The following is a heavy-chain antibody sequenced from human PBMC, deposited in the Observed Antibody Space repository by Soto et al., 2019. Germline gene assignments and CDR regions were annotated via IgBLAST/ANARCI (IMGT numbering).Heavy chain of an antibody. V-gene: IGHV3-20*04. D-gene: IGHD1-26*01. CDR3: ARDRGSWFDY. Sequence: VQLVESGGSAVRPGGSLRLSCAASGFTFDDYGMSWVRQAPGKGLEWVSVISWNGGSTSYADSVKGRFTISRDNAKNSPYLQMNSLSAEDTALYYCARDRGSWFDYWGQGTLVSVSS. CDR2: ISWNGGST. J-gene: IGHJ4*02. CDR1: GFTFDDYG.